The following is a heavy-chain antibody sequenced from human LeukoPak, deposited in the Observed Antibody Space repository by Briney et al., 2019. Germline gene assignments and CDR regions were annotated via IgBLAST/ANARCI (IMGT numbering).Heavy chain of an antibody. CDR3: ARDDIAAGGTTDL. V-gene: IGHV3-53*01. Sequence: GGSLRLSCAASGFTVNNNYMSWVRQAPGKGLEWVSVIYSGGRTYYADSVKGRFTISRDNSKNMLYLQMNSLRAEDTAVYYCARDDIAAGGTTDLWGQGTLVTVSS. J-gene: IGHJ5*02. CDR2: IYSGGRT. D-gene: IGHD6-13*01. CDR1: GFTVNNNY.